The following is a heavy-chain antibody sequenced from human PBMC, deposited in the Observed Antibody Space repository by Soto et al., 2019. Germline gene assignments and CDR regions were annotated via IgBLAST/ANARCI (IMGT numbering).Heavy chain of an antibody. CDR3: ARAGTHYDFWSGYPPRFDY. D-gene: IGHD3-3*01. CDR1: GDSVNTGSYY. Sequence: SETLSLTCTVSGDSVNTGSYYWSWIRQPPGKGLEWIGYTYYSGSTNYNPSLRSRVTISVDTSKNQFSLKLSSVTAADTAVYYCARAGTHYDFWSGYPPRFDYWGQGTLVTVSS. J-gene: IGHJ4*02. V-gene: IGHV4-61*01. CDR2: TYYSGST.